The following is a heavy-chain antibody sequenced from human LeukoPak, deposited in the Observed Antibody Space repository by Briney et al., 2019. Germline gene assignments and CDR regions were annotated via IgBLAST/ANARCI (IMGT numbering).Heavy chain of an antibody. CDR1: GFIFSSYG. D-gene: IGHD6-13*01. Sequence: GGSLRLSCAASGFIFSSYGMHWVRQAPGKGLEWVAVIWYDENNKYYADSVKGRFTISRDNSENMLFLQMNSLRAEDTAVYYCARAFEVGTEYYFDYWGQGTLVTVSS. CDR3: ARAFEVGTEYYFDY. CDR2: IWYDENNK. J-gene: IGHJ4*02. V-gene: IGHV3-33*08.